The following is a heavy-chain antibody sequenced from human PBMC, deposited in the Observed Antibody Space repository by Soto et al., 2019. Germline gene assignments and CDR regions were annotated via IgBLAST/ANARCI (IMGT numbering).Heavy chain of an antibody. CDR1: GYTFTKYD. CDR2: VSPENKNA. V-gene: IGHV1-8*01. CDR3: EVTTGY. J-gene: IGHJ4*02. D-gene: IGHD1-1*01. Sequence: QVKVIQSRAEVKKPGASVKVSCKTSGYTFTKYDINWVRQAPGQGPEYMGWVSPENKNAGYAPQFRGRVSMTTDTTISTAYLEVTNLTYEDTAVYYCEVTTGYWGQGTMVTVSS.